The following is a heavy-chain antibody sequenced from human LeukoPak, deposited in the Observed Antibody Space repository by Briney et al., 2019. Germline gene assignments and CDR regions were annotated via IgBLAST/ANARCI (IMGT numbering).Heavy chain of an antibody. J-gene: IGHJ4*02. CDR3: ARDRSPAPGRSYGRGHFDY. D-gene: IGHD5-18*01. Sequence: ASVKVSCKASGYTFTCYYMHWVRQAPGQGLEWMGWINPNSGGTNYAQKFQGRVTMTRDTSISTAYMELSRLRSDDTAVYYCARDRSPAPGRSYGRGHFDYWGQGTLVTVSS. V-gene: IGHV1-2*02. CDR2: INPNSGGT. CDR1: GYTFTCYY.